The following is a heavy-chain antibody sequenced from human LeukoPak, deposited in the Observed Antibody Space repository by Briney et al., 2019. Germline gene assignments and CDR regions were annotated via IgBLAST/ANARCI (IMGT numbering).Heavy chain of an antibody. Sequence: SVKVSCKASGGTFSDYVISWVRQAPGQGLNWMGGISPLLGASKHTQNFHDRVTITADESTTTAYMEMSDLRSADTAVYYCATYDVLTGFEYWGQGTLVAVSS. CDR2: ISPLLGAS. CDR1: GGTFSDYV. CDR3: ATYDVLTGFEY. J-gene: IGHJ4*02. D-gene: IGHD3-9*01. V-gene: IGHV1-69*13.